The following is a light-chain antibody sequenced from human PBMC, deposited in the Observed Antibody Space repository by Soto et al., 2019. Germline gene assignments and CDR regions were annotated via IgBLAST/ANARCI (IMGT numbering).Light chain of an antibody. J-gene: IGLJ3*02. V-gene: IGLV2-14*01. CDR3: SSYTGSNTWV. CDR1: SSDVGGYNY. Sequence: QSALTQPASVSGSPGRSITISCTGTSSDVGGYNYVSWYQQYPGKAPKLMIYEVSDRPSGVSNRFSGSKSDNTASLTISGLQAEDEADYYCSSYTGSNTWVFGGGTKLTVL. CDR2: EVS.